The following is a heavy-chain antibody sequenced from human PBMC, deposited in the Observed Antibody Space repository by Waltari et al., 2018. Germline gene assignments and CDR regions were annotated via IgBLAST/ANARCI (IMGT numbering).Heavy chain of an antibody. V-gene: IGHV3-74*01. CDR1: GFPFGSHW. Sequence: EVQLVESGGGLVQPGGSLRLSCAASGFPFGSHWRHWVRQAPGKGLVWVARINGDGGSTSYADSVKGRFTISRDNANNMLYLEMNSLRAEDTAVYYCTRTRFCSTTSCQVDWFDPWGQGTLVTVSS. CDR3: TRTRFCSTTSCQVDWFDP. J-gene: IGHJ5*02. D-gene: IGHD2-2*01. CDR2: INGDGGST.